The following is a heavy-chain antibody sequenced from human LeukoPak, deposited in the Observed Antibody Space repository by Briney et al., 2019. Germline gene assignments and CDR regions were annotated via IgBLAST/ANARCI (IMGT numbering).Heavy chain of an antibody. V-gene: IGHV4-59*06. J-gene: IGHJ3*02. D-gene: IGHD5-18*01. CDR2: IYYSGST. CDR3: AKTRGYSYGDAFDI. CDR1: GGSISSYY. Sequence: SETLSLTCTVSGGSISSYYWSWIRQHPGKGLEWIGYIYYSGSTYYNPSLKSRVTISVDTSKNQFSLKLSSVTAADTAVYYCAKTRGYSYGDAFDIWGQGTMVTVSS.